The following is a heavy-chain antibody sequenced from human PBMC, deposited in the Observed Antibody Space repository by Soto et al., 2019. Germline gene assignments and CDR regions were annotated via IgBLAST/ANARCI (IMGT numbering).Heavy chain of an antibody. CDR2: INAGNGNT. Sequence: QVQLVQSGAEVKKPGASVKVSCKASGYTFTSYAMHWVRQAPGQRLEWMGWINAGNGNTKYSQKFQGRVTITRDTSESTAYMELSSLRSEDTAVYYCARVPRITMVRGVTWFDPWGQGTLVTVSS. J-gene: IGHJ5*02. CDR3: ARVPRITMVRGVTWFDP. D-gene: IGHD3-10*01. V-gene: IGHV1-3*01. CDR1: GYTFTSYA.